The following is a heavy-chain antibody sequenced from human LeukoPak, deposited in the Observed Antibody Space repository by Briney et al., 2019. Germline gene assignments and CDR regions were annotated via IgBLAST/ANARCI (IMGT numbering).Heavy chain of an antibody. J-gene: IGHJ4*02. Sequence: ASVKVSCKASGYTFTGYYMHWVRQAPGQGHEWMGWINPNSGGTNYAQKFQGRVTMTRDTSISTAYMELSRLRSDDTAVYYCARASRRLLLNLFDYWGQGTLVTVSS. CDR2: INPNSGGT. D-gene: IGHD3-22*01. CDR3: ARASRRLLLNLFDY. CDR1: GYTFTGYY. V-gene: IGHV1-2*02.